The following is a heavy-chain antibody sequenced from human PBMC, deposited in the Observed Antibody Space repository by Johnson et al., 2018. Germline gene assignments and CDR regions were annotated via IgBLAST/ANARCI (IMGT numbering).Heavy chain of an antibody. V-gene: IGHV4-59*01. CDR2: IYHSGST. J-gene: IGHJ1*01. CDR1: GGSISGYY. D-gene: IGHD2-15*01. CDR3: AGYVSSGGYVRH. Sequence: QVQLQESGPGLVKPSETLSLTCTVSGGSISGYYWSWIRQPPGKRLEWLGSIYHSGSTKYNPSLNRRVTMSVDASKNQCSLQLNYVTAAATDGYYSAGYVSSGGYVRHWGQGTLVTVSS.